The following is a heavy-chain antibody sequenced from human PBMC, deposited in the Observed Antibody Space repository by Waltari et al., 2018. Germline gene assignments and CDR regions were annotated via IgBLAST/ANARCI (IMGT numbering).Heavy chain of an antibody. V-gene: IGHV3-49*04. Sequence: EVQLVESGGGLVQPGRSLRLSCTASGFTFGDYAMSWVRQAPGKGLEWVGFIRSKAYGGTTEYAASVKGRFTISRDDSKSIAYLQMNSLKTEDTAVYYCTSYTPTHYGGNLIDYWGQGTLVTVSS. CDR2: IRSKAYGGTT. CDR1: GFTFGDYA. J-gene: IGHJ4*02. CDR3: TSYTPTHYGGNLIDY. D-gene: IGHD4-17*01.